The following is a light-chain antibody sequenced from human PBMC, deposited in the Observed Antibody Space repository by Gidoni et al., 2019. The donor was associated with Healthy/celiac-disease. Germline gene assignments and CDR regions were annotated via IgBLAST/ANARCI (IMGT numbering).Light chain of an antibody. CDR2: GTS. CDR1: QSVSSN. J-gene: IGKJ2*01. CDR3: QQYNNWPYT. Sequence: EIVMPQSPATLSVSLGERSTPSCRASQSVSSNFAWYQQNPGQAPRHLLYGTSTRANGIPARFSGSGSGTEFTLTISSLQSEDFAVYYCQQYNNWPYTFGQSVPSWRSN. V-gene: IGKV3-15*01.